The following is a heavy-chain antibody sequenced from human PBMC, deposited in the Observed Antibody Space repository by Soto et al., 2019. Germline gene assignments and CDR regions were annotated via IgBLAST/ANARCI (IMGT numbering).Heavy chain of an antibody. CDR3: AREGGGSMGYFAF. CDR2: LNVGNRES. V-gene: IGHV1-3*01. J-gene: IGHJ3*01. Sequence: ASVKVSCKASGYIFRDYAMHWELQAPVQRHEWMVWLNVGNRESKYSQKFQGRVTLTRDTSATPFYMELSSLRTEDTAVHYCAREGGGSMGYFAFWGQGTMVNVSS. D-gene: IGHD6-19*01. CDR1: GYIFRDYA.